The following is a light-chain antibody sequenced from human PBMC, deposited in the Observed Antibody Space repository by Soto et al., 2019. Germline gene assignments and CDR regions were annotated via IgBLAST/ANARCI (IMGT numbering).Light chain of an antibody. V-gene: IGKV3-20*01. CDR2: GAS. CDR1: QSVSSN. J-gene: IGKJ4*01. Sequence: EIVLTQSPATLSVSPGERAPLSCRASQSVSSNLAWYQQKPGQAPRLLIYGASTRATGIPARFSGSGSGTDFTLTISRLEPEDFAVYYCQQYGSSPVTFGGGTKVDIK. CDR3: QQYGSSPVT.